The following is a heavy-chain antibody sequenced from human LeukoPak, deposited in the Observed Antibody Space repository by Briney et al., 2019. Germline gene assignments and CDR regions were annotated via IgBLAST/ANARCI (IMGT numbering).Heavy chain of an antibody. J-gene: IGHJ4*02. CDR1: GFTFSSYS. V-gene: IGHV3-21*01. CDR3: ARDRGYSYGYAFDY. CDR2: ISSSSSYI. D-gene: IGHD5-18*01. Sequence: GGSLRLSCAASGFTFSSYSMNWVRQAPGKGLEWVSSISSSSSYIYYADSVKGRFTISRDNAKNSLYLQMNSLRAEDTAVYYCARDRGYSYGYAFDYWGQGTLVTVSS.